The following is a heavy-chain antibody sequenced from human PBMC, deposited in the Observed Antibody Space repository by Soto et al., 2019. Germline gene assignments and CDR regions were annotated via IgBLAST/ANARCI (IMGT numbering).Heavy chain of an antibody. Sequence: QVQLVQSGAEVKKPGASVKVSCKASGYTFTTYDINWVRQATGQGLEWMGWMNPNSGNTGYAQKFQGRVTMTSDTSISTAYMELSSLRSEDTAVYYCARVGLGAFWSNWFDPWGQGTLVTVSS. J-gene: IGHJ5*02. CDR1: GYTFTTYD. D-gene: IGHD3-16*01. CDR3: ARVGLGAFWSNWFDP. V-gene: IGHV1-8*01. CDR2: MNPNSGNT.